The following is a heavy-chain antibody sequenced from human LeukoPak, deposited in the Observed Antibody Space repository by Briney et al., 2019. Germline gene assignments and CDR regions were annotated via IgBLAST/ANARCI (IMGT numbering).Heavy chain of an antibody. CDR2: ISYDGSNK. CDR1: GFTFSSYA. Sequence: PGGSLRLSCAASGFTFSSYAMHWVRQAPGKGLEWVAVISYDGSNKYYADSVKGRFTISRDNSKNTLYLQMNSLRAEDTAVYYCARDRGIVVAFDYWGQGTLVTVSS. J-gene: IGHJ4*02. V-gene: IGHV3-30*04. CDR3: ARDRGIVVAFDY. D-gene: IGHD3-22*01.